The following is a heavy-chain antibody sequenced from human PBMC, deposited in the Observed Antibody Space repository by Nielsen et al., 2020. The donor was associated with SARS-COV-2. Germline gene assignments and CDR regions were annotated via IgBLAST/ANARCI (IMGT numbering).Heavy chain of an antibody. Sequence: GGSLRLSCEASGFIFNTYGMNWVRQAPGKGLEWISYISDDNTIFYADSVKGRFTISRDNFKNTVYLQMNSLRTADTAIYYCANTGDSIPFDSWGQGTLVTVSS. J-gene: IGHJ4*02. CDR2: ISDDNTI. CDR1: GFIFNTYG. V-gene: IGHV3-48*01. D-gene: IGHD2-21*02. CDR3: ANTGDSIPFDS.